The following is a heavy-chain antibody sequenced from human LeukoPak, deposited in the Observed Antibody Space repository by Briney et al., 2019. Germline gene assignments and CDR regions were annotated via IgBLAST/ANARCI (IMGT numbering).Heavy chain of an antibody. V-gene: IGHV3-74*01. CDR1: GFTFSSYW. J-gene: IGHJ4*02. D-gene: IGHD5-18*01. CDR2: INSDGSST. Sequence: GGSLRLSCAASGFTFSSYWMHWVRQAPGKGLVWVSRINSDGSSTSYADSVKGRFTISRDNAKNTLYLQMNSLRAEDTAVYYCARGGRHSYDFFDYWGQGTLVTVSS. CDR3: ARGGRHSYDFFDY.